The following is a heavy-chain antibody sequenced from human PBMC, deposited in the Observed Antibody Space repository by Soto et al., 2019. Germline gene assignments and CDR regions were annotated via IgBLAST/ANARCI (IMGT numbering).Heavy chain of an antibody. CDR2: ISWNRATI. CDR3: VMDEYSDFWNTYYTGAGAFYF. V-gene: IGHV3-9*01. CDR1: GFTFGDYA. D-gene: IGHD3-3*01. J-gene: IGHJ3*01. Sequence: EVQLVESGGGLVQPGRSLRLSCAASGFTFGDYAMHWVRQVPGRGLEWVSGISWNRATIEYAASVKGRFTISRDNAKNSPYLEMGSLSAEDAALYFCVMDEYSDFWNTYYTGAGAFYFCGQGTMVTGSS.